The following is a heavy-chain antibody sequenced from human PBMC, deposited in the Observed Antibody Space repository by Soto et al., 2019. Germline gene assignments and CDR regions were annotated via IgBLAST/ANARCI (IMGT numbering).Heavy chain of an antibody. J-gene: IGHJ6*02. V-gene: IGHV1-18*01. Sequence: QVQLVQSGAEVKKPGASVKVSCKASGYTFSSYGISWVRQAPGQGLEWMGWISAYNGNTNYAQKLQGRVTMTTDTSTSTAYMELRSLRSDDTAVYYCARRSSSSSYYYYYGMDVWGQGTTVTVSS. CDR1: GYTFSSYG. CDR2: ISAYNGNT. CDR3: ARRSSSSSYYYYYGMDV. D-gene: IGHD6-6*01.